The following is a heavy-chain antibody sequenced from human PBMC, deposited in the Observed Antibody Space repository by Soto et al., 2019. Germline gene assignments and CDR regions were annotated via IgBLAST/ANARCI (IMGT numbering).Heavy chain of an antibody. V-gene: IGHV4-61*01. CDR3: ARVGSSGWSPDY. CDR2: IHYSGST. Sequence: SETLSLTCTVSGGSVSSTSYYWTWIRQPPGKGLEWIGYIHYSGSTNYNPSLKSRVTLSVDTSKNQFSLRLSSVTAADTAVYYCARVGSSGWSPDYWGQGPLVNVS. D-gene: IGHD6-19*01. J-gene: IGHJ4*02. CDR1: GGSVSSTSYY.